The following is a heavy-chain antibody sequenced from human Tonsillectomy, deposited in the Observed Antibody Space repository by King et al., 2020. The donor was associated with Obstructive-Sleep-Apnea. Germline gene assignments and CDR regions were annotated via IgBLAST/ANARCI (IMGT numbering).Heavy chain of an antibody. D-gene: IGHD3-22*01. V-gene: IGHV1-69*09. J-gene: IGHJ6*02. Sequence: QLVQSGAEVKKPGSSVKVSCKASGGTFIRYAISWVRQAPGQGLEWMGRIIPILGIANYAQKFQGRVSFTADKSTSTAYMELSSLRSGDTAVYYCAREPQWLMDIWGQGTTVTVSS. CDR2: IIPILGIA. CDR3: AREPQWLMDI. CDR1: GGTFIRYA.